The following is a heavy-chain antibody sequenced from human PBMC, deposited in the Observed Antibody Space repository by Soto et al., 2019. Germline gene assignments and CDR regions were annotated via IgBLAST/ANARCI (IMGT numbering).Heavy chain of an antibody. CDR3: AKSDDYVDERDYYYGMDV. CDR2: ISYDGSNK. J-gene: IGHJ6*02. D-gene: IGHD3-16*01. V-gene: IGHV3-30*18. CDR1: GFTFSSYG. Sequence: VGSLRLSCAASGFTFSSYGMHWVRQAPGKGLEWVAVISYDGSNKYYADSVKGRFTISRDNSKNTLYLQMNSLRAEDTAVYYCAKSDDYVDERDYYYGMDVWGQGTTVTVSS.